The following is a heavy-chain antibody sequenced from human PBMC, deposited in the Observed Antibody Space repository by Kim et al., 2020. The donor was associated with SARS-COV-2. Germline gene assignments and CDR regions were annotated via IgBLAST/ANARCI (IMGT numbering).Heavy chain of an antibody. CDR3: ARVLLGARRSYNWNYLGFDY. CDR1: GFTFSSYW. CDR2: IKQDGSEK. Sequence: GGSLRLSCAASGFTFSSYWMSWVRQAPGKGLEWVANIKQDGSEKYYVDSVKGRFTISRDNAKNSLYLQMNSLRAEDTAVYYCARVLLGARRSYNWNYLGFDYWGQGTLVTVSS. J-gene: IGHJ4*02. V-gene: IGHV3-7*03. D-gene: IGHD1-7*01.